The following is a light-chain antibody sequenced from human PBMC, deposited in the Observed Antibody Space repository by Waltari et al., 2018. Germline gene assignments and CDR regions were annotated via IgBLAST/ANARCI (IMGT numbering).Light chain of an antibody. Sequence: EIVLTQSPATLSMSAGERATLSCRASVSVGSKVTWYQQKRGQAPRLLVYDASYRASGIPPRFSGSGSGTDFTLTISSLEPDDFAVYYCQQRSSWPITFGPGTKVDFK. V-gene: IGKV3-11*01. CDR2: DAS. CDR1: VSVGSK. CDR3: QQRSSWPIT. J-gene: IGKJ3*01.